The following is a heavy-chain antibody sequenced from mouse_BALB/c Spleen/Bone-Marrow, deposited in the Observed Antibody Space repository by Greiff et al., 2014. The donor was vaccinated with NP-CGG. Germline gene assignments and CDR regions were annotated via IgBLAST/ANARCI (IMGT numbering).Heavy chain of an antibody. Sequence: EVQLQQSGAELVRPGALVKLSCKASGFNIKDYYMHWVKQRPEQGLEWIGWIDPENGNTIYDPKFQGKASITADTSSNTAYLQLSSLTSEDTAIYYCARWYYDGYCRAWFAYWGQGTLVTVSA. D-gene: IGHD2-3*01. CDR3: ARWYYDGYCRAWFAY. CDR1: GFNIKDYY. CDR2: IDPENGNT. V-gene: IGHV14-1*02. J-gene: IGHJ3*01.